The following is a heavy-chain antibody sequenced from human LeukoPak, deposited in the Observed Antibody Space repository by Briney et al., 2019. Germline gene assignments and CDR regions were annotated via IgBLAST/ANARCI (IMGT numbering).Heavy chain of an antibody. CDR1: GGSISTSNYY. Sequence: SETLSLTCTVSGGSISTSNYYWGWIRQPPGKGLEWIGNIFYSGSTYYSPSLRSRVTISLDTSRNQFSLKLNSVTAADTAVYYCARERSSHGAFEIWGQGTMVTVSS. CDR2: IFYSGST. CDR3: ARERSSHGAFEI. J-gene: IGHJ3*02. D-gene: IGHD5-24*01. V-gene: IGHV4-39*07.